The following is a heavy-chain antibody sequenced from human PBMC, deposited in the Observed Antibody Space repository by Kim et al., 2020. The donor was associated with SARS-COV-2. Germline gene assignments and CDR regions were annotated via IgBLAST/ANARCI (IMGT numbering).Heavy chain of an antibody. V-gene: IGHV1-24*01. Sequence: ASVKVSCKVSGYTLTELSMHWVRQAPGKGLEWMGGFDPEDGETIYAQKFQGRVTMTENTSTDTAYMELSSLRSEDTAVYYCATQKLRYFDCLDYWGQGTLVTVSS. CDR1: GYTLTELS. J-gene: IGHJ4*02. CDR3: ATQKLRYFDCLDY. D-gene: IGHD3-9*01. CDR2: FDPEDGET.